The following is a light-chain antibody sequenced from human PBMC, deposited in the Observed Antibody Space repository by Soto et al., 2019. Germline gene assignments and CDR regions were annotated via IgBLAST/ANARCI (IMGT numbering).Light chain of an antibody. CDR1: SSDVGSYNY. CDR3: NSYTNKYTFV. J-gene: IGLJ1*01. CDR2: EVN. Sequence: QSALIQPASVSGSPGQSITISCTGTSSDVGSYNYVSWYQQPPGKAPKLMIYEVNKRPSKVSSRFSGAKSGNTASLTISGLQPEDEADYYCNSYTNKYTFVLGTGTKVTVL. V-gene: IGLV2-14*01.